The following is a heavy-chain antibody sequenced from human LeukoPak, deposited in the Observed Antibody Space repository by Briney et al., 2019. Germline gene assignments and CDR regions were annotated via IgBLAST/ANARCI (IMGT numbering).Heavy chain of an antibody. D-gene: IGHD5-18*01. V-gene: IGHV3-23*01. Sequence: GGSLRLSCAASGFTFSNSWMSWVRQAPGKGLEWVSSIFPSGDEMDYADSVKGRFTISRDNSRSTLSLQMDSLRAEDTATYYCATYRQIQVPFEFWGEGALVTVSS. CDR1: GFTFSNSW. CDR2: IFPSGDEM. J-gene: IGHJ4*02. CDR3: ATYRQIQVPFEF.